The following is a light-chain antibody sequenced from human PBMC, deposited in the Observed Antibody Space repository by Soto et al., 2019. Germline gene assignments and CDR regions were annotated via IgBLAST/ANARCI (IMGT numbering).Light chain of an antibody. Sequence: EIVLTQSPGTLSLSPGERATLSCWASQSVSSYLTWFQQKPGQAPRLLIYGASSRATGIPDRFSGSGSGTDFTLTITRLEPEDFAMYYCQQYGSSPRTFGQGTKVEIK. CDR1: QSVSSY. V-gene: IGKV3-20*01. CDR2: GAS. J-gene: IGKJ1*01. CDR3: QQYGSSPRT.